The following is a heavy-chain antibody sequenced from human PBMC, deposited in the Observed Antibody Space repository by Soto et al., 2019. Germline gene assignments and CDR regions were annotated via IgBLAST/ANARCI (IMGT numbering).Heavy chain of an antibody. V-gene: IGHV4-4*07. CDR2: LYISGST. CDR3: ARMYNSGFYRPEGDYYFYRMDV. CDR1: GASIRDYH. J-gene: IGHJ6*02. D-gene: IGHD6-19*01. Sequence: SETLSLTCSASGASIRDYHWSWVRQPAGKGLEWIGRLYISGSTKYNPSLKSRVTMSADTSVNQFSLTLSSVTAADTAIYYCARMYNSGFYRPEGDYYFYRMDVWGQGTTVTVSS.